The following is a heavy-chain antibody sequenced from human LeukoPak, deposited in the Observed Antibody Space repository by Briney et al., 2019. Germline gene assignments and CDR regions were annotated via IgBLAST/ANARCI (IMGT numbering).Heavy chain of an antibody. CDR2: IFTILGIA. Sequence: GASVKVSCVASGVTFISYAISWVRQAPGQGLEWVGRIFTILGIANYAQKIQGRVTITADKSTTTAYTELRSLISEDTAVYYCARLRTLEGFGELLRFDYSGAGTPVAASS. J-gene: IGHJ4*01. V-gene: IGHV1-69*04. D-gene: IGHD3-10*01. CDR1: GVTFISYA. CDR3: ARLRTLEGFGELLRFDY.